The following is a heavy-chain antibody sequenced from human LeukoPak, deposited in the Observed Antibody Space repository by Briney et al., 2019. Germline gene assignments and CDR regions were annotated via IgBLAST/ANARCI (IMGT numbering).Heavy chain of an antibody. Sequence: GGSLRLSCATSGFTFSSYGMHWVRQAPGKGLEWVAFIRYDGSNKYYADSVKGRFTISRDNSKNTLYLQMNSLRAEDTAVYYCAKDGVGAHDFWSGYYSHDYYYYMDVWGKGTTVTVSS. V-gene: IGHV3-30*02. D-gene: IGHD3-3*01. CDR1: GFTFSSYG. J-gene: IGHJ6*03. CDR3: AKDGVGAHDFWSGYYSHDYYYYMDV. CDR2: IRYDGSNK.